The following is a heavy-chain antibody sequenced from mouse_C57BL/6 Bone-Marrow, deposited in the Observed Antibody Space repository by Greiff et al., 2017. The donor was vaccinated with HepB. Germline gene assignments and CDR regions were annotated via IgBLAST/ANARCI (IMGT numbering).Heavy chain of an antibody. CDR1: GYTFTSYW. V-gene: IGHV1-55*01. D-gene: IGHD6-1*01. CDR2: IYPGSGST. J-gene: IGHJ3*01. CDR3: ATSSFAY. Sequence: QVQLKQPGAELVKPGASVKMSCKASGYTFTSYWITWVKQRPGQGLEWIGDIYPGSGSTNYNEKFKSKATLTVDTSSSSAYMQLSSLTSEDSAVYYCATSSFAYWGQGTLVTVSA.